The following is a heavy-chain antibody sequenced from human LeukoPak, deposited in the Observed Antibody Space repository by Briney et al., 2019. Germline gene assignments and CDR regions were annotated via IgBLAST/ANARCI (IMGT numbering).Heavy chain of an antibody. CDR1: GGSFSGYY. Sequence: MPSETLSLTCAVYGGSFSGYYWSWIRQPPGKGLEWIGEINHSGSTNYNPSLKSRVTISVDTSKNQFSLKLSSVTAADTAVYYCARGLGYYDSSVGYWGQGTLVTVSS. D-gene: IGHD3-22*01. CDR3: ARGLGYYDSSVGY. J-gene: IGHJ4*02. CDR2: INHSGST. V-gene: IGHV4-34*01.